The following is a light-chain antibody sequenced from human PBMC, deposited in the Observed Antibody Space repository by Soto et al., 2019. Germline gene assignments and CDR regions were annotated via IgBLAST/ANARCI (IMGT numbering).Light chain of an antibody. CDR1: NSDIGDRNY. Sequence: QSVLTQPASGSGSPGQSITISCTGANSDIGDRNYVSWYQQYPGKAPKVIIYEVNYRPSGVSYRFSGSKSGTPASLTISALHAEDQADYYCSSFSTSTTLIVFGGGTKGTVL. J-gene: IGLJ1*01. CDR3: SSFSTSTTLIV. CDR2: EVN. V-gene: IGLV2-14*01.